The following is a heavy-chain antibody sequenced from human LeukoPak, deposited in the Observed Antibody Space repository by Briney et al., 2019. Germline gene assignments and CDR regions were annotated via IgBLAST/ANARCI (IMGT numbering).Heavy chain of an antibody. CDR1: GYTFTAFY. CDR2: TNPNSGGT. V-gene: IGHV1-2*06. Sequence: ASVKVSCKASGYTFTAFYMHWVRQAPGQGLEWMGQTNPNSGGTKYAQKFQGRVTMTTDTSINTAYLELSRLRSDDTAVYYCARGYSSSWLDYWSQGTLVTVSS. CDR3: ARGYSSSWLDY. D-gene: IGHD6-13*01. J-gene: IGHJ4*02.